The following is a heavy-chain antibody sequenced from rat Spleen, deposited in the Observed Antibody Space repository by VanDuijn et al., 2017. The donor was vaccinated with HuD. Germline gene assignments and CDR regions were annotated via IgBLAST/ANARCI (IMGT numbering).Heavy chain of an antibody. D-gene: IGHD1-6*01. Sequence: VQLVESGPGLVQPSQTLSLTCTVSGFSLASNGVSWVRQPPGKGLEWIAAISSGGNTAYNSALTSRLTISREPSKSQVYLKMNSLQTEDTAIYYCTRDAYYGYTGTYFDYWGQGVMVTVSS. J-gene: IGHJ2*01. CDR3: TRDAYYGYTGTYFDY. CDR1: GFSLASNG. CDR2: ISSGGNT. V-gene: IGHV2-4*01.